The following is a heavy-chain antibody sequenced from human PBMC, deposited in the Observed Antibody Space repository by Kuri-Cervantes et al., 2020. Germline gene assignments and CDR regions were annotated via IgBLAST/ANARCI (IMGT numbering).Heavy chain of an antibody. D-gene: IGHD5-24*01. CDR3: ARVLDGYNPTGAFDI. V-gene: IGHV1-2*02. Sequence: ASVKVSCKASGYTFTGYYMHWVRQATGQGLEWMGWINPNSGGTNYAQKFQGRVTMTRDTSISTAYMELSRLRSDDTAVYYCARVLDGYNPTGAFDIWGQGTMVTVSS. CDR2: INPNSGGT. J-gene: IGHJ3*02. CDR1: GYTFTGYY.